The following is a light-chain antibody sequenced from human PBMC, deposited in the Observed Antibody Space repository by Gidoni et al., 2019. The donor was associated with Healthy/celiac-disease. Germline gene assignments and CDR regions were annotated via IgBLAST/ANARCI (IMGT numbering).Light chain of an antibody. Sequence: EIVLTQSPATLSLSPGERATLSCRASQSVSSYLAWYQQKPGQAPRLLIYDASNRATGIPARFSGSGSGTDFTLTISSLEPEDFAVYYCQQRSNWPLSYTFGQXTKLEIK. CDR1: QSVSSY. V-gene: IGKV3-11*01. CDR3: QQRSNWPLSYT. CDR2: DAS. J-gene: IGKJ2*01.